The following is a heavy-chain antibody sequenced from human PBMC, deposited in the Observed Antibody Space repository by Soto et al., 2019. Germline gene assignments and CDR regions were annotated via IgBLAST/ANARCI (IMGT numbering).Heavy chain of an antibody. CDR1: GFTFTSYG. CDR2: ISYDGSKK. Sequence: QVQLVESGGGVVQPGTSLRLSCAASGFTFTSYGLHWVRQAPGKGLGWVAGISYDGSKKYFADSVKGRFTISRDNPRSALFLDMNSLRGEDTAIYYCAKTWFGEDNYGMDVWGQGTTVTVSS. V-gene: IGHV3-30*18. CDR3: AKTWFGEDNYGMDV. J-gene: IGHJ6*02. D-gene: IGHD3-10*01.